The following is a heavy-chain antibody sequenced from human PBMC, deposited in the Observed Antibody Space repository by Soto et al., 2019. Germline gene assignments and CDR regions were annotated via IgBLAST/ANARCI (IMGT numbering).Heavy chain of an antibody. CDR1: GFTFSSYW. J-gene: IGHJ4*02. V-gene: IGHV3-74*01. CDR3: ARGDSVRYDGNGYLGRQ. D-gene: IGHD3-22*01. CDR2: IKSDGSGT. Sequence: EVQLVESGGGLVQPGESLTLSCAASGFTFSSYWMHWVRQAPGKGLVWVSRIKSDGSGTYYADSVKGRLTISRDNAKNTLYLKMIILGGEDTAVYFCARGDSVRYDGNGYLGRQWGQGSLVIVSS.